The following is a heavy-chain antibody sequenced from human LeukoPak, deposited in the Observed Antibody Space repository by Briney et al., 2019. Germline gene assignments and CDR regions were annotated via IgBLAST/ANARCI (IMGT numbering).Heavy chain of an antibody. Sequence: GGSLRLPCAASGFTFSSYSMNWVRQAPGKGLEWVSSISSSSSYIYYADSVKGRFTISRDNAKNSLYLQMNSLRAEDTAVYYCARDTYCSGGSCGYYFDYWGQGTLVTVSS. J-gene: IGHJ4*02. D-gene: IGHD2-15*01. CDR2: ISSSSSYI. CDR3: ARDTYCSGGSCGYYFDY. CDR1: GFTFSSYS. V-gene: IGHV3-21*01.